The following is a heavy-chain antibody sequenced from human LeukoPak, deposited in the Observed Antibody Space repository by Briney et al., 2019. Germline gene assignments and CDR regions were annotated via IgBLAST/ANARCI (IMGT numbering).Heavy chain of an antibody. CDR1: GGSISSGGYY. J-gene: IGHJ5*02. D-gene: IGHD6-6*01. CDR3: ARGRPARGWFDP. Sequence: SETLSLTCAVSGGSISSGGYYWSWIRQPPGKGLEWIGYIYYSGSTNYNPSLKSRVTISVDTSKNQFSLKLSSVTAADTAVYYCARGRPARGWFDPWGQGTLVTVSS. V-gene: IGHV4-61*08. CDR2: IYYSGST.